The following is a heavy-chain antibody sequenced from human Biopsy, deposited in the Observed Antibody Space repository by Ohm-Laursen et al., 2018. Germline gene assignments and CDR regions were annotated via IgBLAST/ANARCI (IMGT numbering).Heavy chain of an antibody. CDR1: GASIKTSGYF. D-gene: IGHD3-10*01. V-gene: IGHV4-31*03. CDR3: VREPKTGTAEAWYGDL. Sequence: SQTLSLTCSVSGASIKTSGYFWAWIRQRPGKGLEWIGYISYNERTHYNPSLTSRLAISFDTSNNRISLQLRSVSVADTAVYYCVREPKTGTAEAWYGDLWGRGSPVTVPS. J-gene: IGHJ2*01. CDR2: ISYNERT.